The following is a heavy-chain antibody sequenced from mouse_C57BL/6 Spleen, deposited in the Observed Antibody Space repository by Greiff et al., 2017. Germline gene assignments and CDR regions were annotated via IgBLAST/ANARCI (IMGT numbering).Heavy chain of an antibody. J-gene: IGHJ3*01. D-gene: IGHD4-1*01. CDR3: ARRKNWVEAWFAY. CDR2: IDPSDSYT. Sequence: QVQLQQPGAELVMPGASVKLSCKASGYTFTSYWMHWVKQRPGQGLEWIGEIDPSDSYTKYNQKFKGKSTLTVDKSSSTAYMQLSSLTSEDSAVYYCARRKNWVEAWFAYWGQGTLVTVSA. V-gene: IGHV1-69*01. CDR1: GYTFTSYW.